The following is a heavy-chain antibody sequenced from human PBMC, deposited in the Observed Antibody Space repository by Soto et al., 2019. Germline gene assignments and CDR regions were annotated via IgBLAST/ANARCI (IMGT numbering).Heavy chain of an antibody. Sequence: GGSLRLSCAASGFTFSSYAMSWVRQAPGKGLEWVSAISGSGGSTYYADSVKGRFTISRDNSKNTLYLQMNSLRAEDTAVYYCAKDREAFGSPTNWFDPWGQGTLVTVSS. J-gene: IGHJ5*02. CDR1: GFTFSSYA. V-gene: IGHV3-23*01. CDR2: ISGSGGST. D-gene: IGHD1-26*01. CDR3: AKDREAFGSPTNWFDP.